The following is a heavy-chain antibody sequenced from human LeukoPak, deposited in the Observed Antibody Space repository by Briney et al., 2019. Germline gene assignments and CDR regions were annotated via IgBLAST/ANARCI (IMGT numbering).Heavy chain of an antibody. J-gene: IGHJ4*02. Sequence: ASVKVSCKASGYTFTSYGISWVRQAPGQGLEWMGWISAYNGNTNYAQKLQGRVTMTTDTSTSTAYTELRSLRSDDTAVYYCARDGLHDYGDYEPIDYWGQGTLVTVSS. CDR3: ARDGLHDYGDYEPIDY. D-gene: IGHD4-17*01. V-gene: IGHV1-18*01. CDR1: GYTFTSYG. CDR2: ISAYNGNT.